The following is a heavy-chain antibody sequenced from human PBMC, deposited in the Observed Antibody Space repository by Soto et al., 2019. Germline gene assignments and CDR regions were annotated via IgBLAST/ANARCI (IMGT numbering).Heavy chain of an antibody. CDR2: MNPNSGNT. V-gene: IGHV1-8*01. D-gene: IGHD2-15*01. CDR3: ARLGYCSGRSCRRGNWFDP. Sequence: AASVKVSCKASGDTFTSYEINWVRQATGQGLEWMGWMNPNSGNTGYAQKFQGRVTMTRNTSISTGYMELSSLRSEDTAVYYCARLGYCSGRSCRRGNWFDPWGQGTLVTVSS. J-gene: IGHJ5*02. CDR1: GDTFTSYE.